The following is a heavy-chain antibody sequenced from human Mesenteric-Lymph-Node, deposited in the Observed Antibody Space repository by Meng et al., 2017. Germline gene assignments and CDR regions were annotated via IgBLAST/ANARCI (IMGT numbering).Heavy chain of an antibody. CDR1: GGSFSGYY. Sequence: QGKLQQGGEGLLKPSETLSVTCAVYGGSFSGYYWSWIRQPPGKGLEWIGEINHSGSTNYNPSLKSRVTISVDTSKNQLSLKLSSVTAADTAVYYCAYSGSNYPDYWGQGTLVTVSS. CDR2: INHSGST. V-gene: IGHV4-34*01. J-gene: IGHJ4*02. CDR3: AYSGSNYPDY. D-gene: IGHD1-26*01.